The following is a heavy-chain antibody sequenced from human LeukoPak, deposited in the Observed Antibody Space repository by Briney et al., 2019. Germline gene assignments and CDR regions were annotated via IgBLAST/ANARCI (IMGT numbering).Heavy chain of an antibody. D-gene: IGHD3-22*01. J-gene: IGHJ3*02. CDR2: ISGSGGST. CDR3: ARPLYYYDSSGYWNAFDI. V-gene: IGHV3-23*01. CDR1: GFTFSNYW. Sequence: GGSLRLSCAASGFTFSNYWMHWVRRAPGKGLEWVSAISGSGGSTYYADSVKGRFTISRDNSKNTLYLQMNSLRAEDTAVYYCARPLYYYDSSGYWNAFDIWGQGTMVTVSS.